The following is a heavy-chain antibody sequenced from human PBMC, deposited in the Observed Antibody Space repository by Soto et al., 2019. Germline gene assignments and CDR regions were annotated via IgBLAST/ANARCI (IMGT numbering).Heavy chain of an antibody. V-gene: IGHV1-3*01. CDR2: INAYNGNT. D-gene: IGHD3-10*01. CDR3: ARDRYGLRFGESPSDY. CDR1: GYAFTIYA. Sequence: VSVKVSCKASGYAFTIYAMHWVRQAPGQRLEWMGWINAYNGNTKYSQKLQGRVTMTTDTSTSTAYMELRSLRSDDTAVYYCARDRYGLRFGESPSDYWGQGTLVTVSS. J-gene: IGHJ4*02.